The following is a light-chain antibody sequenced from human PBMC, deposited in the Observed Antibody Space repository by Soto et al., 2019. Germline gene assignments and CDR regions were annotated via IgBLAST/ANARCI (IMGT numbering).Light chain of an antibody. CDR1: QDIAGY. V-gene: IGKV1-12*01. CDR2: AAS. Sequence: DIQGSQSHSYVSASVGDRVTITCRASQDIAGYLAWYQHKPGRAPELLIRAASSLQSGVPSRFSGSGSGTDFTLSISSLQPEDFATYYCQQANSFPLTFGGGTKVDIK. CDR3: QQANSFPLT. J-gene: IGKJ4*01.